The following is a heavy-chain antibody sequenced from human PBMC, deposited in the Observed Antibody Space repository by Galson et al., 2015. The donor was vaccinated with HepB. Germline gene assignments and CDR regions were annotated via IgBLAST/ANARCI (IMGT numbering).Heavy chain of an antibody. Sequence: SLRLSCAASGFTFSSFQMNWVRQAPGKGLEWISYINKNDDTKYYAESVKGRFTISRDNAKSSLYLQMSSLRVEDTAIYYCARSHYTTGRYGDYWGQGTLVTVSS. V-gene: IGHV3-48*03. J-gene: IGHJ4*02. CDR2: INKNDDTK. D-gene: IGHD6-19*01. CDR3: ARSHYTTGRYGDY. CDR1: GFTFSSFQ.